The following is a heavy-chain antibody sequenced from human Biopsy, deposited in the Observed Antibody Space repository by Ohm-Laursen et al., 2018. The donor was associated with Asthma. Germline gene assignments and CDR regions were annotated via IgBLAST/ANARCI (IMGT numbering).Heavy chain of an antibody. J-gene: IGHJ3*01. D-gene: IGHD4-17*01. CDR2: INSDGSST. CDR3: ARVAYDDLTCFDP. V-gene: IGHV3-74*01. CDR1: GFTFSSYW. Sequence: GSLRLSCAASGFTFSSYWMHWVRQAPGKGLVWVSRINSDGSSTSYADSVKGRFTISRDNAKNTLYLQMNSLRAEDTAVYYCARVAYDDLTCFDPWGQGTMVTVSS.